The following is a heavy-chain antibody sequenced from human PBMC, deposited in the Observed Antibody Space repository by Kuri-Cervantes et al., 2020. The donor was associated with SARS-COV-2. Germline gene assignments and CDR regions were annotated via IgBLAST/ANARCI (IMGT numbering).Heavy chain of an antibody. CDR3: ARDLTDGGNWGNWFDP. D-gene: IGHD4-23*01. CDR2: INPNSGGT. CDR1: GDTFTGYY. V-gene: IGHV1-2*02. J-gene: IGHJ5*02. Sequence: ASVKVSCKASGDTFTGYYMHWVRQAPGQGLEWMGWINPNSGGTNYAQKFQGRVTMTRDTSISTAYMELSRLRSDDTAVYYCARDLTDGGNWGNWFDPWGQGTLVTVSS.